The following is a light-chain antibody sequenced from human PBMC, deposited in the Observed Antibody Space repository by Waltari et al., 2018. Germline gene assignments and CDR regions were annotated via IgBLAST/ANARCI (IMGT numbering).Light chain of an antibody. Sequence: DIQMTQSPSSLSSSVGDRVTITCRASPSISSWLASYQQKPGKAPKLVIYDASSLEIGVPSRFSGSGSGTEFTLTISSLQPDDFATFYCQHYNSYPWTFGQGTKVEIK. CDR3: QHYNSYPWT. CDR1: PSISSW. V-gene: IGKV1-5*01. J-gene: IGKJ1*01. CDR2: DAS.